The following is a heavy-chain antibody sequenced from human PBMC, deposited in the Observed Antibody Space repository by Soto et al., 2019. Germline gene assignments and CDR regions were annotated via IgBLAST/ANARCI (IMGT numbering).Heavy chain of an antibody. J-gene: IGHJ3*01. CDR1: GGIFGSHG. D-gene: IGHD3-22*01. CDR3: VRDRRIYYSDPHDEFVASDYEV. Sequence: QVQLIQSEAAVMKPGSSVRVSCTASGGIFGSHGCSWVRQAPGQRLEWVGGFIPIFRTLTYTEKFQARVRIAADESVNTVYLDLSGLTSDDTAVYYCVRDRRIYYSDPHDEFVASDYEVWGQGTMVTVSS. V-gene: IGHV1-69*01. CDR2: FIPIFRTL.